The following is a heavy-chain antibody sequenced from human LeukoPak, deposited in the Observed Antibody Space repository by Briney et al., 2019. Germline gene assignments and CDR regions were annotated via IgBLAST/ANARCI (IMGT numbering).Heavy chain of an antibody. CDR3: ARGNLYSGSYFGY. CDR1: GFTFSSYS. CDR2: ISSSSSYI. D-gene: IGHD1-26*01. Sequence: KSGGSLRLSCAASGFTFSSYSMNWVRQAPGEGLEWVSSISSSSSYIYYADSVKGRFTISRDNAKNSLYLQMNSLRAEDTAVYYCARGNLYSGSYFGYWGQGTLVTVSS. J-gene: IGHJ4*02. V-gene: IGHV3-21*01.